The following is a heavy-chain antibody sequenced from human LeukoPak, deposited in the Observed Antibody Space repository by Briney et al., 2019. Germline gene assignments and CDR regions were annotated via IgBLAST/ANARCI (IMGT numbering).Heavy chain of an antibody. Sequence: SETLSLTCTVSGGSISSGRYYWSWIRQPPGKGLEWIGYIYYSGSTYYNPSLKSRVTISVDTSKNQCSLKLSSVTAADTAVYYCARDPNTMVRGVIPHSDYWGQGTLVTVSS. CDR1: GGSISSGRYY. CDR2: IYYSGST. D-gene: IGHD3-10*01. CDR3: ARDPNTMVRGVIPHSDY. J-gene: IGHJ4*02. V-gene: IGHV4-30-4*08.